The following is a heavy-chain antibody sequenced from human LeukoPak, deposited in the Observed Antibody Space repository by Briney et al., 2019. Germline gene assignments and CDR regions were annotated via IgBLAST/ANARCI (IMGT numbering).Heavy chain of an antibody. CDR2: INPNSGGT. CDR3: ARAPNCSGGSCYTPYYYYYMDV. V-gene: IGHV1-2*06. D-gene: IGHD2-15*01. J-gene: IGHJ6*03. CDR1: GYTFTGYY. Sequence: ASVKVSCKASGYTFTGYYMHWVRQAPGQGLEWMGRINPNSGGTNYAQKFQGRVTMTRDTSISTAYMELSRLRSDDTAVYYCARAPNCSGGSCYTPYYYYYMDVWGKGTTVTVSS.